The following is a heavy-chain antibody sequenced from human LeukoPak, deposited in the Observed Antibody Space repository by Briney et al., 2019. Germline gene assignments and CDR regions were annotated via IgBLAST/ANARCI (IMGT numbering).Heavy chain of an antibody. CDR3: ARADRLHGGPYLIGP. CDR2: INPNSGGT. V-gene: IGHV1-2*02. CDR1: GYSFTDYY. D-gene: IGHD2-21*01. J-gene: IGHJ5*02. Sequence: ASVKVSCKTSGYSFTDYYMHWVRQAPGQGLEWMGWINPNSGGTSSAQKFQGRVTMSRDTAITTVYMEVSWLTSDDTAIYYCARADRLHGGPYLIGPWGQGTLVTVSS.